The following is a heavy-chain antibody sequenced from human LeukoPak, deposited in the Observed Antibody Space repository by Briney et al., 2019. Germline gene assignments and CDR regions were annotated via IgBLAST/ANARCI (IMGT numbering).Heavy chain of an antibody. D-gene: IGHD3-10*01. J-gene: IGHJ4*02. CDR2: ISSSSSYI. V-gene: IGHV3-21*01. CDR1: GFTFSSYS. Sequence: GGSLRLSCAASGFTFSSYSMNWVRQAPGKGLEWVSSISSSSSYIYYADSVKGRFTISRDNAKNSLYLQMNSLRAEDTAVYYCASGPLWFGESPIDYWGQGTLVTVSS. CDR3: ASGPLWFGESPIDY.